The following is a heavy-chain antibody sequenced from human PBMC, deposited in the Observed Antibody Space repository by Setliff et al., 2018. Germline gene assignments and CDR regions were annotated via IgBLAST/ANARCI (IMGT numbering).Heavy chain of an antibody. CDR2: INHSGSP. V-gene: IGHV4-34*01. J-gene: IGHJ4*02. D-gene: IGHD3-3*01. Sequence: SLTCAVYGASFSGTYCSWIRQSPGKGLEWIGEINHTGSPNWIGEINHSGSPNYNPSLKSRVTISVDTSKNQFSLKLSSVTAADTAVYYCRFWSGYYKNDYWGRGTLVTVSS. CDR1: GASFSGTY. CDR3: RFWSGYYKNDY.